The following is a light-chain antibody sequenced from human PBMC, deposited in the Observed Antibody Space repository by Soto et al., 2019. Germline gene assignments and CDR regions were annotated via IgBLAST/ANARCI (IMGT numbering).Light chain of an antibody. CDR1: TSDLGAYNS. Sequence: QSALTQPASVSGSPGQSITISCTGTTSDLGAYNSVSWYRQHPGKAPKVMIYDVTHRPSGVSSRFSGSQSGNTASLTISGLQADDEADYYCCSYTTSYTLVFGTGTKVTVL. CDR2: DVT. V-gene: IGLV2-14*01. CDR3: CSYTTSYTLV. J-gene: IGLJ1*01.